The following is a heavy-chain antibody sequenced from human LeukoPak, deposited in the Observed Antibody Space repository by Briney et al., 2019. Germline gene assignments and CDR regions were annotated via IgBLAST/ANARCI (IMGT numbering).Heavy chain of an antibody. CDR2: ISSSSSAI. J-gene: IGHJ4*02. Sequence: SGGSLRLSCAASGFTFSSYSMNWVRQAPGKGLEWISYISSSSSAIYYADPVKGRFTISRDNAKNSLYLQMNSLRDEDTAVYYCVRDRFYSFDYWGQGTLVTVSS. CDR1: GFTFSSYS. V-gene: IGHV3-48*02. CDR3: VRDRFYSFDY.